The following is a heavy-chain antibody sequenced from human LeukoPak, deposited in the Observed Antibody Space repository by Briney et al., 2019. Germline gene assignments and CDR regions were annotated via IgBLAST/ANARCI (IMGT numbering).Heavy chain of an antibody. V-gene: IGHV3-23*01. CDR3: AKGRLDPNLVLGY. D-gene: IGHD2-8*02. CDR2: ISGSATEP. CDR1: GFRFNNYA. Sequence: GGSLRLSCAASGFRFNNYAMSWVRQAPGKGLEWVSSISGSATEPHYADSVKGRFTISRDNSKNTLYLQMDSLRAEDTALYHCAKGRLDPNLVLGYWGQGTLVTVSS. J-gene: IGHJ4*02.